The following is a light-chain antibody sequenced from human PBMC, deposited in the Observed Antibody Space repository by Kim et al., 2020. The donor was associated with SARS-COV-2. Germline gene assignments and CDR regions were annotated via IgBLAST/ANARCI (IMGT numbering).Light chain of an antibody. V-gene: IGKV1-6*01. J-gene: IGKJ1*01. CDR3: LQDYTYPWT. CDR2: AAS. CDR1: QGIRND. Sequence: AAIGDRVTITGRPRQGIRNDLSRYQQKPGQAPKVLVYAASSLQPGVPSRFSGSGSDTDFTLTISSLQPEDAATYYCLQDYTYPWTFGQGTKVDIK.